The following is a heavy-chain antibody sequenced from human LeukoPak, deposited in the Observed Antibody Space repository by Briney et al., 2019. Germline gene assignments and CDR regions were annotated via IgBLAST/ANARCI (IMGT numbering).Heavy chain of an antibody. D-gene: IGHD3-22*01. V-gene: IGHV3-7*05. Sequence: PGGSLRLSCLGSGFTFSAYWMTWVRQAPGKGLECVANITQDGSDIYYMDSVKGRFTISRDNARNSLYLQMNNLRAEDTALYYCARGPGWLTDFWGQGTQVTVSS. CDR3: ARGPGWLTDF. CDR1: GFTFSAYW. CDR2: ITQDGSDI. J-gene: IGHJ4*02.